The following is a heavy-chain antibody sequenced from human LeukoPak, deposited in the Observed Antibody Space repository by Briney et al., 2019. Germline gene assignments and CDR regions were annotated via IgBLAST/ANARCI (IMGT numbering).Heavy chain of an antibody. CDR2: ISSSSSTI. CDR3: ARTTPWFGTYYFDY. D-gene: IGHD3-10*01. Sequence: PGGSLRLSCAASGFTFSSYSMNWVRQAPGKGLEWVSYISSSSSTIYYADSVKGRFTISRDNAKRSLYLQMNGLRAEDRAVYYCARTTPWFGTYYFDYWGQGALVTVSS. J-gene: IGHJ4*02. CDR1: GFTFSSYS. V-gene: IGHV3-48*01.